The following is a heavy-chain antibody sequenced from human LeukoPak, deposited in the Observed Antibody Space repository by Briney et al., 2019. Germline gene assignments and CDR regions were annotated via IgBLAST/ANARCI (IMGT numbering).Heavy chain of an antibody. Sequence: GGSLRLTCAASGFTFNIYEMNWVRQAPGKGLEWMSYISSSGSIIHYADSMKGRFAISRDNANNLVWLQMNSLRDEDTAVYYCARDRGYSYGPTEDYYYYGMDVWGQGTTVTVSS. CDR2: ISSSGSII. D-gene: IGHD5-18*01. CDR3: ARDRGYSYGPTEDYYYYGMDV. J-gene: IGHJ6*02. V-gene: IGHV3-48*03. CDR1: GFTFNIYE.